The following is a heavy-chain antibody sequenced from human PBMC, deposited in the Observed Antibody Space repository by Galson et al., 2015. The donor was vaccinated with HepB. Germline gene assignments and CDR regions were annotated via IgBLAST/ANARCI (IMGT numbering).Heavy chain of an antibody. D-gene: IGHD4-23*01. V-gene: IGHV3-11*06. CDR3: ARRRTGVYGGNSDWYFDL. J-gene: IGHJ2*01. CDR2: ISSSSSYT. CDR1: GFTFSDYY. Sequence: SLRLSCAASGFTFSDYYMSWIRQAPGKGLEWVSYISSSSSYTNYADSVKGRFTISRDNAKNSLYLQMNSLRAEDTAVYYCARRRTGVYGGNSDWYFDLWGRGTLVTVSS.